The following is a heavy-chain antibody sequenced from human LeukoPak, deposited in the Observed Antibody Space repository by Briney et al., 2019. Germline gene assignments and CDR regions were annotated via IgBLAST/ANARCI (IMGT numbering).Heavy chain of an antibody. CDR3: AKDKEYSGFGPILSGYYYGMDV. Sequence: PGGSLRLSCAASGFTFDDYAMHWVRQAPGKGLEWVSLISWDGGSTYYADSVKGRFTISRDNSRHTLNLQMNSLGAEDTALYYCAKDKEYSGFGPILSGYYYGMDVWGKGTTVTVSS. V-gene: IGHV3-43D*04. J-gene: IGHJ6*04. CDR2: ISWDGGST. CDR1: GFTFDDYA. D-gene: IGHD5-12*01.